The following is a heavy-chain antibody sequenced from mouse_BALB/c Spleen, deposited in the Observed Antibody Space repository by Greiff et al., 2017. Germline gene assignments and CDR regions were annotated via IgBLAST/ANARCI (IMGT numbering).Heavy chain of an antibody. V-gene: IGHV5-4*02. J-gene: IGHJ3*01. CDR1: GFTFSDYY. D-gene: IGHD2-4*01. CDR3: ARGNYDYPFAY. Sequence: DVQLVESGGGLVKPGGSLKLSCAASGFTFSDYYMYWVRQTPEKRLEWVATISDGGSYTYYPDSVKGRFTISRDNAKNNLYLQMSSLKSEDTAMYYCARGNYDYPFAYWGQGTLVTVSA. CDR2: ISDGGSYT.